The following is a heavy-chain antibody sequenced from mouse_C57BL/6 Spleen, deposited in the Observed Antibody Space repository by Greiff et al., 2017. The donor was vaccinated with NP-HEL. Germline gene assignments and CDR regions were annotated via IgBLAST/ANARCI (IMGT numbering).Heavy chain of an antibody. V-gene: IGHV1-69*01. J-gene: IGHJ4*01. CDR2: IDPSDSYT. Sequence: VQLQQPGAELVMPGASVKLSCKASGYTFTSYWMHWVKQRPGQGLEWIGEIDPSDSYTNYNQKFKGKSTLTVDKSSSTAYMQLSSLTSEDSAVYYCARRGLPDAMDYWGQGTSVTVSS. CDR1: GYTFTSYW. CDR3: ARRGLPDAMDY. D-gene: IGHD2-1*01.